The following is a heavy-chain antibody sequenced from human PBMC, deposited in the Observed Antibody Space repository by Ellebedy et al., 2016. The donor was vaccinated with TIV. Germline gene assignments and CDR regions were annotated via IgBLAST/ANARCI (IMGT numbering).Heavy chain of an antibody. J-gene: IGHJ6*02. CDR1: GLTFSIIA. CDR3: ARDWGWGMDV. V-gene: IGHV3-30*02. D-gene: IGHD3-16*01. CDR2: IQTEGRTK. Sequence: GESLKISCVASGLTFSIIAIHWVRQAPGKGLEWVALIQTEGRTKYYADSVKGRFTTSRENAKNTLYLQMNSLRAEDTAMYYCARDWGWGMDVWGQGTTVTVSS.